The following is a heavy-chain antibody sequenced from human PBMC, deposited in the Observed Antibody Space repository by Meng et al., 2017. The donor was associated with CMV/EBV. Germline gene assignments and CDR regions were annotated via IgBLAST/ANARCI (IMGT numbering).Heavy chain of an antibody. CDR3: AREYSSPSVFDY. D-gene: IGHD6-6*01. V-gene: IGHV3-48*03. J-gene: IGHJ4*02. CDR1: GFTFSSYE. Sequence: GESLKISCAASGFTFSSYEMNWVRQAPGKGLEWVSYISSSGSNIYYADSVKGRFTISRDKAKNSLYLQMNSLRAEDTAVYYCAREYSSPSVFDYWGQGTLVTVSS. CDR2: ISSSGSNI.